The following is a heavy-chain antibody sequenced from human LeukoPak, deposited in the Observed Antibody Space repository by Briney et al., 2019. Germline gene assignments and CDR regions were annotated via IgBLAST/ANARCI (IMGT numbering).Heavy chain of an antibody. Sequence: SETLSLTCAVYGGSFSGYYWSWIRQPPGKGLEWIGEINHSGSTNYNPSLKSRVTISVDTSKNQFSLKLRSVTAADTAVYYCARANWGSVDYWGQGTLVTVSS. CDR3: ARANWGSVDY. D-gene: IGHD7-27*01. V-gene: IGHV4-34*01. CDR2: INHSGST. CDR1: GGSFSGYY. J-gene: IGHJ4*02.